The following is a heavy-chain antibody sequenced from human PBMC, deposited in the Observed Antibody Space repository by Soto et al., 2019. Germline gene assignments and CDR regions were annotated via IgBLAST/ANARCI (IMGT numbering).Heavy chain of an antibody. D-gene: IGHD1-1*01. CDR2: IFYSGTT. CDR1: GGSISSGGYF. Sequence: SETLSLTCTVSGGSISSGGYFWSWIRQPPGEGVEWIGNIFYSGTTYYIPSLKSRVTISVDTSKNQFSLMLSSVTAADTAVYFCARGVLYWGQGTLVTVSS. J-gene: IGHJ4*02. V-gene: IGHV4-31*03. CDR3: ARGVLY.